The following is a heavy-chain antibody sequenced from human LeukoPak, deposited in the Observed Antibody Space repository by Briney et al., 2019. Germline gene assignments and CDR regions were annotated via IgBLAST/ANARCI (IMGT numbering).Heavy chain of an antibody. CDR2: INPNSGGT. Sequence: ASVKVSCKASGCTFTGYYMHWVRQAPGQGLEWMGWINPNSGGTKYAQKFQGRVTMTRDTSISTAYMELSRLTSDDTGVYYCAREGEVAGLGVWDYWGQGTLVTVSS. D-gene: IGHD6-19*01. J-gene: IGHJ4*02. CDR1: GCTFTGYY. V-gene: IGHV1-2*02. CDR3: AREGEVAGLGVWDY.